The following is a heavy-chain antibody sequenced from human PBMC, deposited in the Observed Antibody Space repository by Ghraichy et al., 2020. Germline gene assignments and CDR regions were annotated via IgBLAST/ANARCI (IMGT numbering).Heavy chain of an antibody. D-gene: IGHD1-26*01. CDR1: GFHFSGYG. CDR3: AKDRGESYYPKFES. Sequence: GGSLRLSCAASGFHFSGYGMNWVRQAPGKGLEWVSSISRSSVYIYYADSVQGRFTISRDNAKNSLFLQMNSLRAEDTAVYYCAKDRGESYYPKFESWGRGTPVTVSS. J-gene: IGHJ4*02. V-gene: IGHV3-21*01. CDR2: ISRSSVYI.